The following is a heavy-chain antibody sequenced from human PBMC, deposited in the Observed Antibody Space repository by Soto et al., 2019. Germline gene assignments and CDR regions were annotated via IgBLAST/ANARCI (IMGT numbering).Heavy chain of an antibody. D-gene: IGHD5-18*01. CDR2: ISAYNGNT. J-gene: IGHJ4*02. Sequence: GASVKVSCKASGYTFTSYGISWARQAPGQGLEWMGWISAYNGNTNYAQKLQGRVTMTTDTSTSTAYMELRSLRSDDTAVYYCARGASTQLWSYFDYWGQGTLVTVSS. CDR1: GYTFTSYG. V-gene: IGHV1-18*01. CDR3: ARGASTQLWSYFDY.